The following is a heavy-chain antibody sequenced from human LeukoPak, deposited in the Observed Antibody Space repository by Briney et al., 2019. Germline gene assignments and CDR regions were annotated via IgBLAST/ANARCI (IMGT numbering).Heavy chain of an antibody. J-gene: IGHJ4*02. Sequence: GGSLRLSCAASGFTFSSYSMNWVRQAPGKGLEWVSSISSSSSYIYYADSVKGRFTISRDNAKNSLYLQMNSLRAEDTAVYYCAREDPRVATWDYWGQGTLVTVSS. D-gene: IGHD5-12*01. CDR3: AREDPRVATWDY. CDR1: GFTFSSYS. CDR2: ISSSSSYI. V-gene: IGHV3-21*01.